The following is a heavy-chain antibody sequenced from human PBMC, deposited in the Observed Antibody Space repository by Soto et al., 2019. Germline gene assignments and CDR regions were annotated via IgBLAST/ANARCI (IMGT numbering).Heavy chain of an antibody. V-gene: IGHV4-34*01. J-gene: IGHJ6*02. CDR2: INHSGST. CDR1: GGSFSGYY. Sequence: SETLALTCAVYGGSFSGYYWSWIRQPPGKGLEWIGEINHSGSTNYNPSLKSRVTISVDASKNQFSLKLSSVTAADTAVYYCARGLQLYYYYYGMDVWGQGTTVTVSS. D-gene: IGHD4-4*01. CDR3: ARGLQLYYYYYGMDV.